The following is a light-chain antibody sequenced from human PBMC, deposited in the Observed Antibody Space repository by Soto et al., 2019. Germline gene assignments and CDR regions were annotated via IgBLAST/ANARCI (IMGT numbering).Light chain of an antibody. CDR2: EVS. CDR1: SGDVDAFDY. Sequence: ALTQPASVSGSPGQSITISCTGTSGDVDAFDYVSWYQQHPGKAPKLMIFEVSDRPSGVSDRFSGSKSGSTASLTISGLQAEDEADYFCTSFTSSSTQVFGTGTKVTVL. J-gene: IGLJ1*01. CDR3: TSFTSSSTQV. V-gene: IGLV2-14*01.